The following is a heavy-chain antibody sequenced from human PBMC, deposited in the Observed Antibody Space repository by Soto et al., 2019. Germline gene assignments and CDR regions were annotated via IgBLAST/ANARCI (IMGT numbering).Heavy chain of an antibody. V-gene: IGHV5-51*01. D-gene: IGHD3-22*01. CDR1: GYSFTSYW. CDR2: IYPGDSDT. J-gene: IGHJ6*02. Sequence: PGESLKISCKGSGYSFTSYWIGWVRQMPGKGLEWMGIIYPGDSDTRYSPSFQGQVTISAGKSISTAYLQWSSLKASDTAMYYCAGTYYYDSSGYSFYGMDVWGQGTTVTVSS. CDR3: AGTYYYDSSGYSFYGMDV.